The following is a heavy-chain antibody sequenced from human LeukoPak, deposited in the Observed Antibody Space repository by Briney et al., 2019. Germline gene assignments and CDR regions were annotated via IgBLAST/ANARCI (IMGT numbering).Heavy chain of an antibody. CDR3: ARGGSYLSAFDI. D-gene: IGHD1-26*01. Sequence: GGSLRLSCAASGFTFSSYFMNWVRQAPGKGLEWVSSISSSSYIYYADSVKGRFTISRDNSKNTLYLQMNSLRAEDTAVYYCARGGSYLSAFDIWGQGTMVTVSS. J-gene: IGHJ3*02. CDR1: GFTFSSYF. CDR2: ISSSSYI. V-gene: IGHV3-21*04.